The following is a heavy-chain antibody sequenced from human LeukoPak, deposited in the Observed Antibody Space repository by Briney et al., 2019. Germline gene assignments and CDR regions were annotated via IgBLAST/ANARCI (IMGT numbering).Heavy chain of an antibody. V-gene: IGHV4-34*01. D-gene: IGHD6-13*01. CDR1: GGSFRGYY. CDR2: INHSGST. Sequence: SETLSLTCAVYGGSFRGYYWSWIRQPPGKGLEWIGEINHSGSTNYNPSLKSRVTISVDTSKNQFSLKLSSVTAADTAVYYCASVRMGSSPNWFDPWGQGTLVTVSS. J-gene: IGHJ5*02. CDR3: ASVRMGSSPNWFDP.